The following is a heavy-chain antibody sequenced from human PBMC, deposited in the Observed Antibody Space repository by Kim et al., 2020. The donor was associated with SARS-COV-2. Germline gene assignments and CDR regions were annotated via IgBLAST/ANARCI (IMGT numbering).Heavy chain of an antibody. CDR2: INTDTGRP. D-gene: IGHD2-2*03. J-gene: IGHJ4*02. CDR1: GYTFNKYA. CDR3: VRDGYPEFQTSAFDY. V-gene: IGHV7-4-1*02. Sequence: ASVKVSCKTSGYTFNKYAINWLRQAPGQGLEWLGWINTDTGRPTYVEGFTGRLVFSLDTSVTTTYLQISGLRADDTAMYYCVRDGYPEFQTSAFDYWGRGTLVTVSS.